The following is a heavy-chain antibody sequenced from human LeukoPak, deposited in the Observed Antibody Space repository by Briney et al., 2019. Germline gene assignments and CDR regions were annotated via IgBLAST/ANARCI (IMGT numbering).Heavy chain of an antibody. V-gene: IGHV3-21*01. Sequence: GGSQISSCAASGFTFSSYSVNWVRQAPGKGLEWVSSISGSSSYVYYADSVKGRFTISRDNAKNSLYLQTNTLGAEDTAVYYCARQPRDYYDSSGYYYPAYFEYWGHAGLLTVSS. D-gene: IGHD3-22*01. CDR3: ARQPRDYYDSSGYYYPAYFEY. J-gene: IGHJ4*01. CDR2: ISGSSSYV. CDR1: GFTFSSYS.